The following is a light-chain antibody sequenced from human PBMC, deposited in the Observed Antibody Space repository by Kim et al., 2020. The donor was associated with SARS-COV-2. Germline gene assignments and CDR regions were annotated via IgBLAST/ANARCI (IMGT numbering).Light chain of an antibody. Sequence: DIQMTQSPSTLSASVGDRVTITCRASQRISSWLTWYQQKPGKAPKLLIYDASSLESGVPSRFSGSGSGTDFTLTISSLQPDDFATYYCQQYNSNTPLTFGGGTKVDIK. CDR2: DAS. CDR3: QQYNSNTPLT. CDR1: QRISSW. V-gene: IGKV1-5*01. J-gene: IGKJ4*01.